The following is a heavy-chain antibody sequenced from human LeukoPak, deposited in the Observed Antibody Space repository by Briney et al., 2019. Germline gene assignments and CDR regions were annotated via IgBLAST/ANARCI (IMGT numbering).Heavy chain of an antibody. J-gene: IGHJ3*02. V-gene: IGHV3-48*04. CDR3: EIISDAFDI. CDR1: GFTFSSYS. CDR2: ISSSSSTI. Sequence: GGSLRLSCAASGFTFSSYSMNWVRQAPGKGLEWVSYISSSSSTIYYADSVKGRFTISRDNAKNSLYPQMNSLRAEDTAVYYCEIISDAFDIWGQGTMVTVSS. D-gene: IGHD3-10*01.